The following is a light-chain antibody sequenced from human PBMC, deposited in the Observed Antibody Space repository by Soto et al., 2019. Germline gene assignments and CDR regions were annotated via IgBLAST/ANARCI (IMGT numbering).Light chain of an antibody. CDR1: QSINKY. V-gene: IGKV1-39*01. J-gene: IGKJ4*01. CDR2: AAS. CDR3: QQSYGSPT. Sequence: DIQMTQSPSSLSASVGDRVTITCRASQSINKYLNWYQQRPGEAPELLMYAASSLQSGVPSRFSGSGSGTYFTHTITSLQPEDFATYYCQQSYGSPTFGGGTKLEI.